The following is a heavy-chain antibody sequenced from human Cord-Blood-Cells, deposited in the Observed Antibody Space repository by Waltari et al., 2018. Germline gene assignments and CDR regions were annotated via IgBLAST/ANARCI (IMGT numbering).Heavy chain of an antibody. CDR3: ARLELGWSYFDY. V-gene: IGHV4-59*11. CDR2: IYYSGST. D-gene: IGHD1-7*01. CDR1: GGSISSHY. J-gene: IGHJ4*02. Sequence: QVQLKESGPGLVKPSETLSLTCTVSGGSISSHYWCWIRQPPGKGLEWIGYIYYSGSTNYNPSLKSRVTISVDTSKNQFSLKLSSVTAADTAVYYCARLELGWSYFDYWGQGTLVTVSS.